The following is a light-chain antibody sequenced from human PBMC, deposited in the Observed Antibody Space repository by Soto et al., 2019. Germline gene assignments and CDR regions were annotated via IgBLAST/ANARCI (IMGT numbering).Light chain of an antibody. CDR3: QSYDSSLSVVV. CDR1: SSNIGAGYD. CDR2: GNS. V-gene: IGLV1-40*01. J-gene: IGLJ2*01. Sequence: QSVLTQPPSVSGAPGQRVTISCTGRSSNIGAGYDVHWYQQLPGTAPKLLIYGNSNRPSGVPDRFSGSKSGTSASLAITGLQAEDEDEYYCQSYDSSLSVVVFGGGTKLTV.